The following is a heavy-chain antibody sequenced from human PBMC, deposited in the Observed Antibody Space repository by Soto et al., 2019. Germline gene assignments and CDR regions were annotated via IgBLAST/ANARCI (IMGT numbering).Heavy chain of an antibody. CDR1: GGSISSSSYY. Sequence: LSLTCTVSGGSISSSSYYWGWIRQPPGKGLEWIGSIYYSGSTYYNPSLKSRVTISVDTSKNQFSLKLSSVTAADTAVYYCARQSRYYYDSSGYYLPRNFDYWGQGTLVTVSS. J-gene: IGHJ4*02. CDR3: ARQSRYYYDSSGYYLPRNFDY. D-gene: IGHD3-22*01. V-gene: IGHV4-39*01. CDR2: IYYSGST.